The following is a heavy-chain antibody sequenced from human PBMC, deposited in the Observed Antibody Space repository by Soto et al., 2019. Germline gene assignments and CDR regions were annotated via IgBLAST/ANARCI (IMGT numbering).Heavy chain of an antibody. J-gene: IGHJ5*02. CDR3: ARGLSGYSGYGRNSWFDP. CDR2: INHSGST. CDR1: GGSFSGYY. V-gene: IGHV4-34*01. D-gene: IGHD5-12*01. Sequence: PSETLSLTCAVYGGSFSGYYWSWIRQPPGKGLEWIGEINHSGSTNYNPSLKSRVTISVDTSKNQFSLKLSSVTAADTAVYYCARGLSGYSGYGRNSWFDPWGQGTLVTVSS.